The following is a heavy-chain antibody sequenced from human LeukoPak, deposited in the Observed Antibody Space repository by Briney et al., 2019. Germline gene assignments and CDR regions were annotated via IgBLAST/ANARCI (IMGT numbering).Heavy chain of an antibody. V-gene: IGHV3-74*01. Sequence: GGSLRLSCAASGFTFSSYWMHWVRQAPGKGLVWVSRINSDGSSTSYADSVKGRFTISRGNAKNTLYLQMNSLRAEDTAVYYCARDHSLGPTTYYFDYWGQGTLVTVSS. CDR3: ARDHSLGPTTYYFDY. CDR1: GFTFSSYW. J-gene: IGHJ4*02. D-gene: IGHD1-1*01. CDR2: INSDGSST.